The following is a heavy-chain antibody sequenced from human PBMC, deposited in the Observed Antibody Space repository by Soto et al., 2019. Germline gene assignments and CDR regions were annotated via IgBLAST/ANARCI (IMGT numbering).Heavy chain of an antibody. CDR2: ISYDGSNK. D-gene: IGHD3-10*01. CDR3: AREWGTMVRGDAFDI. J-gene: IGHJ3*02. Sequence: GGSLRLSCAASGFTFSSYAMHWVRQAPGKGLEWVAVISYDGSNKYYADSVKGRFTISRDNSKNTLYLQMNSLRAEDTAVYYCAREWGTMVRGDAFDIWGQGTMVTVSS. V-gene: IGHV3-30*04. CDR1: GFTFSSYA.